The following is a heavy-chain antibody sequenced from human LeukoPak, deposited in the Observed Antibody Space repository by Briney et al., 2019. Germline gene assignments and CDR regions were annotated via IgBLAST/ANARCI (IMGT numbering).Heavy chain of an antibody. CDR1: GFTFSSYW. J-gene: IGHJ4*02. Sequence: GGSLRLSCAASGFTFSSYWMHWVRQAPGKGLVWVSRINSDGSTTSYADSVKGRFTISRDNAENSLYLQMNSLRAEDTAVYYCARDPHPTYYLPDYWGQGTLVTVSS. V-gene: IGHV3-74*01. CDR2: INSDGSTT. D-gene: IGHD1-26*01. CDR3: ARDPHPTYYLPDY.